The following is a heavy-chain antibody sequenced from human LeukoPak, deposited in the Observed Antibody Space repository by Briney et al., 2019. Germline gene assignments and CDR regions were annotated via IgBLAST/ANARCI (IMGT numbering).Heavy chain of an antibody. CDR1: GFTFSNYW. D-gene: IGHD3-10*01. CDR2: INQDGNDK. Sequence: PGWSLRLSCAASGFTFSNYWMTWIRQAPGKGLEWVANINQDGNDKYYVDSVKGRFTISRDNTKSSVFLQMNSLRAEDTAVYYCAVTRTRGDHWGQGTLVTVSS. CDR3: AVTRTRGDH. J-gene: IGHJ4*02. V-gene: IGHV3-7*03.